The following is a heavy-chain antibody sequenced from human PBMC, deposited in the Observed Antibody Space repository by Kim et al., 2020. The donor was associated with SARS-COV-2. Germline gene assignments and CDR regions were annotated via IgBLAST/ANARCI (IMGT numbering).Heavy chain of an antibody. Sequence: GGSLRLSCTASGFTFGDYAMSWFRQAPGKGLEWVGFIRSKAYGGTTEYAASVKGRFTISRDDSKSIAYLQMNSLKTEDTAVYYCTRDLTGIAAAGTEKPNFDYWGQGTLVTVSS. CDR2: IRSKAYGGTT. CDR1: GFTFGDYA. CDR3: TRDLTGIAAAGTEKPNFDY. J-gene: IGHJ4*02. V-gene: IGHV3-49*03. D-gene: IGHD6-13*01.